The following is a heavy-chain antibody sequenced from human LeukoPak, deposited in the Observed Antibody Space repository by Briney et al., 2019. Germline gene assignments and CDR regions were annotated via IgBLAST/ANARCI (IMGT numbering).Heavy chain of an antibody. CDR2: IYYSGST. V-gene: IGHV4-59*01. CDR1: GGSISSYY. D-gene: IGHD6-13*01. Sequence: PSETLSLTCTVSGGSISSYYWSWIRQPPGQGLEWIGYIYYSGSTNYNPSLKSRVTISVDTSKNQFSLKLSSVTAADTAVYYCARGDPDSSSWYYFDYWGQGTLVTVSS. CDR3: ARGDPDSSSWYYFDY. J-gene: IGHJ4*02.